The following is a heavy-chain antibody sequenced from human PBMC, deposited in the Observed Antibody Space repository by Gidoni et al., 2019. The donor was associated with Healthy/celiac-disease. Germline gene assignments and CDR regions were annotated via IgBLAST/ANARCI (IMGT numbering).Heavy chain of an antibody. CDR1: GGSFSGYY. D-gene: IGHD2-15*01. CDR3: ARGRDRVAATSDY. Sequence: QVQLQQWGAGLFKPSETLSLTCAVYGGSFSGYYWCWIRQPPGKGLEWIGEINHSGSTNYSPSLKRRVTISVDKSKNQFSLKLSSVTAADTAVYYCARGRDRVAATSDYWGQGTLVTVSS. V-gene: IGHV4-34*01. CDR2: INHSGST. J-gene: IGHJ4*02.